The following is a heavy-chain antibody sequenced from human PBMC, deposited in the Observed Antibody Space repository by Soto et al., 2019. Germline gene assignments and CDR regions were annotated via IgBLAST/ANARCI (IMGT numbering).Heavy chain of an antibody. J-gene: IGHJ6*02. V-gene: IGHV3-73*01. CDR3: TRSIAARNEYYYGMDV. D-gene: IGHD6-6*01. Sequence: HLGGSLRLSCAASGFTFSGSAMHWVRQASGKGLEWVGRIRSKANSYATAYAASVKGRSTISRDDSKNTAYLQMNSLKTEDTAVYYCTRSIAARNEYYYGMDVWGQGTTVTVSS. CDR2: IRSKANSYAT. CDR1: GFTFSGSA.